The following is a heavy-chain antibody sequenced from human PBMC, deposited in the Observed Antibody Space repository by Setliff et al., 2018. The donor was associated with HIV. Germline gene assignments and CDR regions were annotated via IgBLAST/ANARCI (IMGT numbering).Heavy chain of an antibody. D-gene: IGHD3-22*01. Sequence: ASVKVSCKASGYPFSSYGLSWVRRAPGQGLEWMGWISNYNGNTNHAQKLQGRVTMTTDTSTSTAYMELRSLRSDDTAVYYCARENYYESSGRGWVYYFDYWGQGTLVTVSS. CDR3: ARENYYESSGRGWVYYFDY. CDR2: ISNYNGNT. J-gene: IGHJ4*02. V-gene: IGHV1-18*01. CDR1: GYPFSSYG.